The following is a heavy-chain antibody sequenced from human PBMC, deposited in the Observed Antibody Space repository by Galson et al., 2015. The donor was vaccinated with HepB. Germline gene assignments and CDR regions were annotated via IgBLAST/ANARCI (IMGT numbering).Heavy chain of an antibody. CDR3: TPQTPSGDTNYGFDP. J-gene: IGHJ5*02. CDR2: IRSKANSYAT. Sequence: SLRLSCAASGFTFSGSTMHWVRQASGKGLEWVGRIRSKANSYATAYAGTVKGRFTFSRDDSKNTAYLQMNSLKTEDTAVYYCTPQTPSGDTNYGFDPWGQGTLVTGSS. CDR1: GFTFSGST. V-gene: IGHV3-73*01. D-gene: IGHD4-11*01.